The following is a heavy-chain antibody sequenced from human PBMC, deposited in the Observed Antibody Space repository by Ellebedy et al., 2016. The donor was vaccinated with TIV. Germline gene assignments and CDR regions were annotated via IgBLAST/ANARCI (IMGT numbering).Heavy chain of an antibody. D-gene: IGHD3/OR15-3a*01. CDR1: GGSISSSSYY. CDR3: ARGPPDFYDEYPEDNWIDP. CDR2: IYYSGST. Sequence: MPSETLSLTCTVSGGSISSSSYYWGWIRQPPGKGLEWLGSIYYSGSTYYNPSLKSRVSIFIDTSKNEFSLNVNSVTAADTAVYFCARGPPDFYDEYPEDNWIDPWGQGIRVTVSS. J-gene: IGHJ5*02. V-gene: IGHV4-39*07.